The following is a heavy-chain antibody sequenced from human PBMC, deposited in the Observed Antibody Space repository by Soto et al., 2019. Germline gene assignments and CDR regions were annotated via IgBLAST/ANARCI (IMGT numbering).Heavy chain of an antibody. CDR1: GYTLTELS. CDR2: FDPEDGET. Sequence: ASVKVSCKVSGYTLTELSMHWVRQAPGKGLEWMGGFDPEDGETIYAQKFQGRVTMTEDTSTDTAYMELSSLRSEDTAVYYCATDPGNPNIPSYYYYGMDVWGQGTTVTVSS. V-gene: IGHV1-24*01. J-gene: IGHJ6*02. CDR3: ATDPGNPNIPSYYYYGMDV. D-gene: IGHD2-21*01.